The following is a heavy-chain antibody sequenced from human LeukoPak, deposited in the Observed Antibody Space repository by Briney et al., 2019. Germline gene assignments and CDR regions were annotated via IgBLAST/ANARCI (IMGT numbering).Heavy chain of an antibody. CDR3: ARDYKYAFDS. V-gene: IGHV3-48*01. CDR1: GFTFSAYS. CDR2: IGISSGNT. J-gene: IGHJ4*02. Sequence: GGSLRLSCAASGFTFSAYSMNWVRQAPGKGPEWISYIGISSGNTKYADSVKGRFTISGDKAKNSLYLQMNSLRVEDTAVYYCARDYKYAFDSWGQGTLVTVSS. D-gene: IGHD5-24*01.